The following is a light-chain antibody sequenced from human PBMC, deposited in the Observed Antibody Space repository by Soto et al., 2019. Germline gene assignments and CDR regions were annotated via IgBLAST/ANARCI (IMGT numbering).Light chain of an antibody. CDR3: QQYGNSPWT. Sequence: IVLTQSPGTLSLSPGERATLSCRASQSVTSNLAWYQQKPGQAPRLLIYSTSSRATGIPDRFSGSGSGTDFTLTISRLEPEDFAVYYCQQYGNSPWTFGQGTKVDI. V-gene: IGKV3-20*01. CDR2: STS. J-gene: IGKJ1*01. CDR1: QSVTSN.